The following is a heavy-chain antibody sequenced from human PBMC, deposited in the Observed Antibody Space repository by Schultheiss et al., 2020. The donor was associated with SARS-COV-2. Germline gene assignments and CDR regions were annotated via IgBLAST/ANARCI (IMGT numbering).Heavy chain of an antibody. D-gene: IGHD3-22*01. CDR1: GGSISSYY. J-gene: IGHJ4*02. CDR2: IYYSGST. Sequence: SETLSLTCTVSGGSISSYYWSWIRQPPGKGLEWIGYIYYSGSTYYNPSLKSRVTISVDTSKNQFSLKLSSVTAADTAMYYCARKYYDSSGYYYPDYWGQGTLVTVSS. CDR3: ARKYYDSSGYYYPDY. V-gene: IGHV4-59*01.